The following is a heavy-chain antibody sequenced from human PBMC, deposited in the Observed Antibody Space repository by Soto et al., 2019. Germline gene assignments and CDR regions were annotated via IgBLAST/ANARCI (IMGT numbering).Heavy chain of an antibody. CDR2: ISSSSSYI. Sequence: GGSLRLSCAASGFTFSSYSMNWVGQAPGKGLEWVSSISSSSSYIYYADSVKGRFTISRDNAKNSLYLQMNSLRAEDTAVYYSAREFSSPGGYYYGMDVWGQGTTVTVSS. D-gene: IGHD6-19*01. CDR3: AREFSSPGGYYYGMDV. CDR1: GFTFSSYS. J-gene: IGHJ6*02. V-gene: IGHV3-21*01.